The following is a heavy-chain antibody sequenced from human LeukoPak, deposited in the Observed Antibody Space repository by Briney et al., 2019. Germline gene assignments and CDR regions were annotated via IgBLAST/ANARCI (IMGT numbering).Heavy chain of an antibody. J-gene: IGHJ4*02. CDR1: GSAVSSDDHF. CDR3: ARAPYDILTGYFLFDS. D-gene: IGHD3-9*01. V-gene: IGHV4-30-2*01. CDR2: IYHRGST. Sequence: SETLSLTCAVSGSAVSSDDHFWSWIRQPPGRGLEWIGYIYHRGSTSYNPSLRSRVTVSLDKSRNQFSPNLYSVTAADTAVYYCARAPYDILTGYFLFDSWGQGTLITVSS.